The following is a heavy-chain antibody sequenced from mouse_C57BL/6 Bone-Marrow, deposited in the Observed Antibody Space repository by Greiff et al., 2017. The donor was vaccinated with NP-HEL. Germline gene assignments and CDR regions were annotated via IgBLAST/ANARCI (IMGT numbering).Heavy chain of an antibody. CDR2: ISNGGGST. CDR3: ARHPPSGSTPYAMDY. CDR1: GFTFSDYY. D-gene: IGHD1-1*01. J-gene: IGHJ4*01. V-gene: IGHV5-12*01. Sequence: EVKLVESGGGLVQPGGSLKLSCAASGFTFSDYYMYWVRQTPEKRLEWVAYISNGGGSTYYPDTVKGRFTISRDNAKNTLYLQMSRLKSEDTAMYYCARHPPSGSTPYAMDYWGQGTSVTVSS.